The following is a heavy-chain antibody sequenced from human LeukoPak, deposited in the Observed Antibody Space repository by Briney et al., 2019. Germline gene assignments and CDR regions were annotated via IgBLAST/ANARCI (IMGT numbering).Heavy chain of an antibody. CDR2: VDGGGGGT. CDR3: AKDGPDFWSGYYPFDY. D-gene: IGHD3-3*01. J-gene: IGHJ4*02. CDR1: GFTLSSYA. V-gene: IGHV3-23*01. Sequence: GGSLRLSCAASGFTLSSYAMTWVRQAPGRGLEWVSSVDGGGGGTYYADSVKGRFTISRDNSKNTLYLQMNSLRAEDTAVYYCAKDGPDFWSGYYPFDYWGQGTLVTVSS.